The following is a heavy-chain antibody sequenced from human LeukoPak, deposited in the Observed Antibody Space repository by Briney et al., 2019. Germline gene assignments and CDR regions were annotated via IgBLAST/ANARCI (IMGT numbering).Heavy chain of an antibody. Sequence: GGSLRLPCAASGFTLSSYAMSWVRQAPGKGLEWVSAISGSGGSTYYADSVKGRFTISRDNSKNTLYLQMNSLRAEDTAVYYCASLGDCSSSSCYFSYYGMDVWGQGTTVIVSS. V-gene: IGHV3-23*01. CDR2: ISGSGGST. CDR1: GFTLSSYA. CDR3: ASLGDCSSSSCYFSYYGMDV. J-gene: IGHJ6*02. D-gene: IGHD2-2*01.